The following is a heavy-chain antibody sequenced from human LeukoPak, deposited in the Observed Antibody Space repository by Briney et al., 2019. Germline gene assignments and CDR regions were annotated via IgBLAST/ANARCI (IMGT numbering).Heavy chain of an antibody. CDR2: IYPGDSDT. D-gene: IGHD6-13*01. CDR1: GYSFTSYW. J-gene: IGHJ4*02. V-gene: IGHV5-51*01. Sequence: GESLKISCKGSGYSFTSYWIGWVRQMPGKGLEWMGIIYPGDSDTRYSPSFQGQVTISADKSISTAYLQWSSLKASDTAVYYCARSDSSSWYLGYFDYWGQGTLVTVSS. CDR3: ARSDSSSWYLGYFDY.